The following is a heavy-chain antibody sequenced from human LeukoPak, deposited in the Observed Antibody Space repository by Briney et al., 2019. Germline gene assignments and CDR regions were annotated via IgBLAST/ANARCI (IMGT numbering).Heavy chain of an antibody. V-gene: IGHV3-23*01. Sequence: GGSLRLSCAASGFTFSSWVRQAPGKGLEWVSTISGSGGSRSYADSVKGRFTISRDNSKNTLYLQMNFLRAEDTALYYCAEDLGSGSYDYFFYGMDVWGQGTTVTVSS. D-gene: IGHD3-22*01. CDR2: ISGSGGSR. J-gene: IGHJ6*02. CDR3: AEDLGSGSYDYFFYGMDV. CDR1: GFTFSS.